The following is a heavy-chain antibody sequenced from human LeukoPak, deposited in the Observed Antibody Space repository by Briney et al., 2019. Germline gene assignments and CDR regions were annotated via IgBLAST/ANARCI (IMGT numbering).Heavy chain of an antibody. V-gene: IGHV4-39*01. CDR1: GSSITRDCIW. CDR2: IYDLGST. CDR3: ARSDRTYDNWFDP. J-gene: IGHJ5*02. D-gene: IGHD1-7*01. Sequence: AGETVRLACAGSGSSITRDCIWWVCVPQHKRKGLEWIGSIYDLGSTYYNPSLKSRVTISVDTSKNQFSLKLSSVTAADTAVYYCARSDRTYDNWFDPWGQGSLVTVSS.